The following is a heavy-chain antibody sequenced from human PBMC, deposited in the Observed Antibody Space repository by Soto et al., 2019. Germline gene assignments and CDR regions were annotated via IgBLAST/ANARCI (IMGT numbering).Heavy chain of an antibody. J-gene: IGHJ6*02. CDR1: GVTFNTFS. D-gene: IGHD3-3*01. CDR3: AKEPEYRSAWYGMDV. CDR2: IIPILAMP. V-gene: IGHV1-69*08. Sequence: QVKLLQSGAEVTKPGSSVKVSCKASGVTFNTFSVTWVRQAPGQGLEWIGRIIPILAMPNYSHKLQGRVTMPADKSSIKASMELSRLTSDDTAVYYCAKEPEYRSAWYGMDVWGQGTTVNVS.